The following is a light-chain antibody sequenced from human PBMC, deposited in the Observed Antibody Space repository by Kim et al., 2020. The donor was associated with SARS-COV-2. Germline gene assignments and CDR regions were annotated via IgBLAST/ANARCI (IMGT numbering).Light chain of an antibody. J-gene: IGKJ5*01. V-gene: IGKV3-15*01. Sequence: SVSPGEKATRACRASQSISSNLCWYQHKAGQARRVLIYVASTRAAGIPARFSGSGAGTESTLTISSLQSDDVATYYCQQHHYWRAFGQGTRLEIK. CDR1: QSISSN. CDR3: QQHHYWRA. CDR2: VAS.